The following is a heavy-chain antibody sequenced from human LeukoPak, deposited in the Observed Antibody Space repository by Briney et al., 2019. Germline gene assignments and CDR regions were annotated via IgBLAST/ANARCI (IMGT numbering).Heavy chain of an antibody. D-gene: IGHD6-13*01. Sequence: KPSETLSLTCTVSGGSISSSSYYWGWIRQPPGKGLEWIGNIDYSGSTYYSTSLKSRVTISVDTSKSQVSLNLSSVTAADTAVYYCARRLGLWQPGDIWGQGTMVTVSS. CDR3: ARRLGLWQPGDI. CDR1: GGSISSSSYY. CDR2: IDYSGST. J-gene: IGHJ3*02. V-gene: IGHV4-39*07.